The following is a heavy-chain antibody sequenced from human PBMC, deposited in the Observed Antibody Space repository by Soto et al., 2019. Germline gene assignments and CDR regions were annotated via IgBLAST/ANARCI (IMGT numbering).Heavy chain of an antibody. CDR1: GYTFTSYG. V-gene: IGHV1-18*04. J-gene: IGHJ6*02. D-gene: IGHD3-3*01. CDR3: ARDSTLYYDFWSGHYYYYGMDV. CDR2: ISAYNGNT. Sequence: ASVKVSCKASGYTFTSYGISWVRQAPGQGLEWMGWISAYNGNTNYAQKLQGRVTMTTDTSTSTAYMELRSLRSDDTAVYYCARDSTLYYDFWSGHYYYYGMDVWGQGTTVTVSS.